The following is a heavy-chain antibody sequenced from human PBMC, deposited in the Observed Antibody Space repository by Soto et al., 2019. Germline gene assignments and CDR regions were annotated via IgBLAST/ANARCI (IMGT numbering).Heavy chain of an antibody. V-gene: IGHV3-30-3*01. CDR2: ISYDGSNK. CDR3: ARDPTYSSSPDPYYFDY. J-gene: IGHJ4*02. D-gene: IGHD6-6*01. CDR1: GFTFISYA. Sequence: GGSLRLSCAASGFTFISYAMHWVRQAPGKGLEWVAVISYDGSNKYYADSVKGRFTISRDNSKNTLYLQMNSLRAEDTAAYYCARDPTYSSSPDPYYFDYWGQGTLVTVSS.